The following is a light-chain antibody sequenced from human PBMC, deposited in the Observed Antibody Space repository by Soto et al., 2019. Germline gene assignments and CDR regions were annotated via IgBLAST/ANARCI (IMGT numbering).Light chain of an antibody. V-gene: IGKV1-5*01. CDR1: QSISSW. Sequence: DIQMTQSPSTLSASVGDRVTITCRASQSISSWLAWYQQKPGKAPKLLIYDASSLESGVPSRFSGSGSGTEFTLTISSLQPDDFATYYCQHYNSPPWTFGQGTKVDIK. J-gene: IGKJ1*01. CDR3: QHYNSPPWT. CDR2: DAS.